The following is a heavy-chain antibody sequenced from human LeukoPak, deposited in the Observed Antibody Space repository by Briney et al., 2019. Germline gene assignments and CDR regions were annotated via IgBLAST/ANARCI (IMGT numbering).Heavy chain of an antibody. J-gene: IGHJ4*02. V-gene: IGHV3-9*01. CDR2: ISWNSGSI. Sequence: GRSLRLSCAASGFTFDDCAMHWVRQVPGKGLEWVSGISWNSGSIGYADSVKGRFTISRDNAKNSLYLQMNSLRVEDTALYYCAKEVGTFDYWGQGTLVTVSS. D-gene: IGHD4-23*01. CDR3: AKEVGTFDY. CDR1: GFTFDDCA.